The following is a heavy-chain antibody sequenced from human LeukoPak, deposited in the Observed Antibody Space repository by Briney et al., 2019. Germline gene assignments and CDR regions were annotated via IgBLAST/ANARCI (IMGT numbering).Heavy chain of an antibody. CDR1: GFTFSNYA. D-gene: IGHD1-14*01. V-gene: IGHV3-20*04. CDR2: INWNGGST. Sequence: PGGSLRLSCAASGFTFSNYAMSWVRQAPGKGLEWVSGINWNGGSTGYADSVKGRFTISRDNAKNSLYLQMNSLRAEDTAVYYCAKKYNTGLDPWGQGTLVTVSS. J-gene: IGHJ5*02. CDR3: AKKYNTGLDP.